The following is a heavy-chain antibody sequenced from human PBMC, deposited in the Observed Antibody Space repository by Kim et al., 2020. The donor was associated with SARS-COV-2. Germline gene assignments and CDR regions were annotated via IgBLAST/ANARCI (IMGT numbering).Heavy chain of an antibody. CDR2: ISGSGGST. V-gene: IGHV3-23*01. D-gene: IGHD3-10*01. CDR3: AKDRTGLVVRGASFDP. J-gene: IGHJ5*02. Sequence: GGSLRLSCAASGFTFSSYAMSWVRQAPGKGLEWVSAISGSGGSTYYADSVKGRFTISRDNSKNTLYLQMNSLRAEDTAVYYCAKDRTGLVVRGASFDPWGQGTLVTVSS. CDR1: GFTFSSYA.